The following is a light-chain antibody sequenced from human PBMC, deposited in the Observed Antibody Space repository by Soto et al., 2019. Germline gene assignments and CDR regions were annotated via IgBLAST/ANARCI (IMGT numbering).Light chain of an antibody. CDR3: ISYTSSSPYVV. Sequence: QSALTQPASVSGSPGQSITISCTGTSSDVGGYNYVSWYQQHPGYAPKLMIYDVSNRPSGVSIRFSGSKSGNTASLTISGLQAEDEADYYCISYTSSSPYVVFGGGTKLTAL. CDR1: SSDVGGYNY. V-gene: IGLV2-14*01. CDR2: DVS. J-gene: IGLJ2*01.